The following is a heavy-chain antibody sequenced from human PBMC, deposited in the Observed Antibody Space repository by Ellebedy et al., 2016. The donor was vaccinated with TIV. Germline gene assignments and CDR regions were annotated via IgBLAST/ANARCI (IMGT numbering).Heavy chain of an antibody. CDR1: GFPFSNHW. J-gene: IGHJ3*02. CDR2: IKQDVSEK. V-gene: IGHV3-7*01. Sequence: GESLKISCAASGFPFSNHWMYWVRQGPGKGLEWVANIKQDVSEKYYVDSVKGRFTISRDNAKNSLYLQMNSLRAEDTAVYYCAREQDGYDSGLDIWGQGTMVTVSS. CDR3: AREQDGYDSGLDI. D-gene: IGHD5-24*01.